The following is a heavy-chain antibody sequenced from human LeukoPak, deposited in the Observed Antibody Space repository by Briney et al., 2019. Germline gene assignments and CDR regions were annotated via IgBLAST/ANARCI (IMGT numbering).Heavy chain of an antibody. V-gene: IGHV4-39*07. Sequence: PSETLSLTCTVSGGSISSSSYYWGWIRQPPGKGLEWIGSIYYSGSTYYNPSLKSRVTISVDTSKNQFSLKLSSVTAADTAVYYCARRKPSGSYGYYYYYMDVWGKGTTVTVSS. D-gene: IGHD1-26*01. CDR2: IYYSGST. CDR3: ARRKPSGSYGYYYYYMDV. CDR1: GGSISSSSYY. J-gene: IGHJ6*03.